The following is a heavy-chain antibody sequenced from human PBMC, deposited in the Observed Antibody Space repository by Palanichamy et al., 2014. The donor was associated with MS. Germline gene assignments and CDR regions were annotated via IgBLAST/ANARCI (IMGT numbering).Heavy chain of an antibody. V-gene: IGHV3-30-3*01. CDR3: ARASGVGGSFDI. J-gene: IGHJ3*02. Sequence: QEQLVESGGGVVQPGRSLRLSCAASRFKFIYYSFHWVRQTPAKGLEWVAVVSKDGNSQFYRDSVKGRFIVSRDNSNYTVYLQMDRLTSDDTATYFCARASGVGGSFDIWGRGTVVTVSS. D-gene: IGHD1-26*01. CDR2: VSKDGNSQ. CDR1: RFKFIYYS.